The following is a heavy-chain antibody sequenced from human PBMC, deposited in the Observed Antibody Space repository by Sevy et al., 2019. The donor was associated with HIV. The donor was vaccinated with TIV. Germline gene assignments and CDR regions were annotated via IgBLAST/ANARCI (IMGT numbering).Heavy chain of an antibody. D-gene: IGHD5-18*01. CDR2: ISYDGSNK. Sequence: GGSLRLSCAASGFTFSSYAMHWVRQAPGKGLEWVAVISYDGSNKYYADSVKGRFTISRDNSKNTLYLQMNSLRAEDTAVYYCARDAQLWSYNWLDPWGQGTLVTVSS. J-gene: IGHJ5*02. CDR1: GFTFSSYA. CDR3: ARDAQLWSYNWLDP. V-gene: IGHV3-30*04.